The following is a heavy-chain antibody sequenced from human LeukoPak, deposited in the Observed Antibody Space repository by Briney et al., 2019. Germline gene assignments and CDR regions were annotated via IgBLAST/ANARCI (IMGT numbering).Heavy chain of an antibody. J-gene: IGHJ4*02. D-gene: IGHD3-22*01. CDR3: ARDFWYDYYDSSGYPDY. V-gene: IGHV3-33*01. Sequence: QPGGSLRLSCAASGFTFSSYGMHWVRQAPGKGLEWVAVIWYDGSNKYYADSVKGRFTISRDNSKNTLYLQMNSLRAEDTAVYYCARDFWYDYYDSSGYPDYWGQGTLVTVSS. CDR1: GFTFSSYG. CDR2: IWYDGSNK.